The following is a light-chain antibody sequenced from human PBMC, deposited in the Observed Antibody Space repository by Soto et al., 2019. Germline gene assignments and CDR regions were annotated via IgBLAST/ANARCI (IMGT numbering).Light chain of an antibody. V-gene: IGLV2-14*01. CDR1: SNDVGGYNY. CDR3: SSFTSTSTFV. Sequence: QSVLAQPASVSVSPGQSITISCTGTSNDVGGYNYVSWFQQHPGKAPKLLIFEVSNRPSGVSHRFSGSKSGNTASLTISGLQAEDEADYYCSSFTSTSTFVFGSGTKVTVL. J-gene: IGLJ1*01. CDR2: EVS.